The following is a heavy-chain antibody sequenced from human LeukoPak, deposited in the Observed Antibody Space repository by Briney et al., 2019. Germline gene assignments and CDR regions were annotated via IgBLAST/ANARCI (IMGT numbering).Heavy chain of an antibody. Sequence: PGGSLRLSCAASGFTFSSYSMNWVRQAPGKGLEWVSAISGSGGSTYYADSVKGRFTISRDNSKNTLYLQMNSLRAEDTAVYYCAETHSAAGYSYDLWGRGTLVTVSS. V-gene: IGHV3-23*01. CDR2: ISGSGGST. CDR3: AETHSAAGYSYDL. J-gene: IGHJ2*01. D-gene: IGHD5-18*01. CDR1: GFTFSSYS.